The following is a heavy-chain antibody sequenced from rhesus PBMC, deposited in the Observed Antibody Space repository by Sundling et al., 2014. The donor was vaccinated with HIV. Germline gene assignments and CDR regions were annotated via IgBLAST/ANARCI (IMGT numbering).Heavy chain of an antibody. CDR3: ARSTRHGSSYWYLDL. CDR2: IYGSGSRT. J-gene: IGHJ2*01. Sequence: QVELQESGPAVVKPSETLSITCAVSGGSISSSYWSWIRQAPGKGLEWIAYIYGSGSRTNYNPSLKSRVTLSADMSKNQVSLKLSSVTAADTAVYFCARSTRHGSSYWYLDLWGPGAPIIVSS. CDR1: GGSISSSY. V-gene: IGHV4-169*01. D-gene: IGHD4-29*01.